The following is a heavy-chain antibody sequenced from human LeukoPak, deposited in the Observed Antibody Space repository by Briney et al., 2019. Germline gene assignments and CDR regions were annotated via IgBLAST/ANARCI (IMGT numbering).Heavy chain of an antibody. CDR2: ISSSSSTI. CDR3: ARGSYRDPGAFDI. J-gene: IGHJ3*02. CDR1: GFTFSSYS. V-gene: IGHV3-48*01. D-gene: IGHD3-10*01. Sequence: GGSLRLSCAASGFTFSSYSMNWVRQAPGKGLEWVSYISSSSSTIYYADSVKGRFTISRDNAKNSLYLQMNSLRAEDTAVYYCARGSYRDPGAFDIWGQGTMVTVSS.